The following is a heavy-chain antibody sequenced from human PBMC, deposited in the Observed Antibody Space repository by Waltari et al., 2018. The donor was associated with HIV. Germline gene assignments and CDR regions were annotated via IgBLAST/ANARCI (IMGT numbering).Heavy chain of an antibody. V-gene: IGHV1-2*06. CDR3: ARDSYYYDSSGFFPDF. D-gene: IGHD3-22*01. CDR1: GYTFNAYY. J-gene: IGHJ4*02. CDR2: INLNSGDT. Sequence: QVQLVQSGAEVKKPGASVKVSCKASGYTFNAYYMPWVRQAPGQGLEWMGRINLNSGDTNYGQKFQGRVTMTRDTSISTAYMELSRLRSDDTAVYYCARDSYYYDSSGFFPDFWGQGTLVTVSS.